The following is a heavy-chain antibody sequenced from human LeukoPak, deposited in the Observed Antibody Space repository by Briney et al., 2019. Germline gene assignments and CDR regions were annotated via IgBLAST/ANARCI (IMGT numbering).Heavy chain of an antibody. V-gene: IGHV4-59*08. CDR2: IYYSGST. CDR3: ARQYCSSTSCYYFDY. Sequence: SETLSLTCTVSGGSMSSYYWSWIRQPPGKGLEWIGYIYYSGSTNYNPSLKSRVTISVDTSKNQFSLKLSSVTAADTAVYYCARQYCSSTSCYYFDYWGQGTLVTVSS. J-gene: IGHJ4*02. D-gene: IGHD2-2*01. CDR1: GGSMSSYY.